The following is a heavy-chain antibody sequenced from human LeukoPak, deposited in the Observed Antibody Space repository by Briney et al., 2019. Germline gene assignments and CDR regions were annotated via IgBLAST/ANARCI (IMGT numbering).Heavy chain of an antibody. Sequence: SETLSLTCIVSGGSISSYYWSWIRQPPGKGLEWIGYIYYSGSTNYNPSLKSRVTISVDTSKNQFSLKLSSVTAADTAVYYCARDGRLGETRWFDPWGQGTLVTVSS. CDR3: ARDGRLGETRWFDP. J-gene: IGHJ5*02. D-gene: IGHD3-16*01. CDR2: IYYSGST. CDR1: GGSISSYY. V-gene: IGHV4-59*01.